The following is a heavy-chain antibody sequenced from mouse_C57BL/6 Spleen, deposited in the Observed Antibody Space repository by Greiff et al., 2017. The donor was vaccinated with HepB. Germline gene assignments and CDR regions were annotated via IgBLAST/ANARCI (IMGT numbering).Heavy chain of an antibody. CDR3: ARGGGLLWYFDV. CDR1: GYTFTSYW. V-gene: IGHV1-52*01. J-gene: IGHJ1*03. CDR2: IDPSDSET. Sequence: QVQLQQPGAELVRPGSSVKLSCKASGYTFTSYWMHWVKQRPIQGLEWIGNIDPSDSETHYNQKFKDKATLTVDKSSSTAYMQLSSLTSEDSAVYYCARGGGLLWYFDVWGTGTTVTVSS. D-gene: IGHD1-1*01.